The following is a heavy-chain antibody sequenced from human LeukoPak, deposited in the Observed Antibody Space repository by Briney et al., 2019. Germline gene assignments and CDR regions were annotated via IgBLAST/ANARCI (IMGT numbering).Heavy chain of an antibody. Sequence: GGSLRLSCAASGFTFSSSWMSWVRQAPGKGLEWVASTKEDGSEKKYVESVKGRFTISRDNSKNSLYLQVDSLRAEDTAVYYCARYRNLGYWGQGTLVTVSS. V-gene: IGHV3-7*01. J-gene: IGHJ4*02. CDR3: ARYRNLGY. CDR1: GFTFSSSW. CDR2: TKEDGSEK.